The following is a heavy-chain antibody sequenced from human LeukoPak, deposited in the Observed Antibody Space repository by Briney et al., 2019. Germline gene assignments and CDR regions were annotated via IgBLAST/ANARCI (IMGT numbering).Heavy chain of an antibody. V-gene: IGHV4-31*03. J-gene: IGHJ4*02. D-gene: IGHD3-10*01. CDR3: ARENHYYGSGSYYPLDY. CDR1: GGSISSGGYY. Sequence: SETLSLTCTVSGGSISSGGYYWSWIRQHPGKGLEWIGYIYYSGSTYYNPSLKSRVTISVDTSKNQFSLKLSSVTAADTAVYYCARENHYYGSGSYYPLDYWGQGTLVTVSS. CDR2: IYYSGST.